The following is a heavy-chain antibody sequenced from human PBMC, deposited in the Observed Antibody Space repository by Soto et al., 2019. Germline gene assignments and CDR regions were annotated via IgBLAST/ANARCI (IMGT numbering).Heavy chain of an antibody. CDR1: GFTFSSYG. J-gene: IGHJ4*02. D-gene: IGHD6-19*01. V-gene: IGHV3-33*01. CDR3: ARGPVSSAWYFGGN. CDR2: IWSDGSDR. Sequence: QVQLVESGGGVVQPGRSLRLSCAASGFTFSSYGMHWVRQTPGKGLEWVAVIWSDGSDRYYADSVKGRFTVSRDNSKNTLYLQMNSLRAEYTAVYYCARGPVSSAWYFGGNWGQGTLVTVSS.